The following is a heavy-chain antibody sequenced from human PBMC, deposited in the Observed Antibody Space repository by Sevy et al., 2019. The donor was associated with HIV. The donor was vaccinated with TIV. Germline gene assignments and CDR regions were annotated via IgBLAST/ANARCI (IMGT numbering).Heavy chain of an antibody. V-gene: IGHV3-21*01. Sequence: GGSLRLSCAVSGFTFSSYSMNWVRQAPGKGLEWVSCISSSSNYIYYADSVKGRFTISRDNAKDSLFLQMNRLRAEDTAIYYCARGYCSGTSCSSGRAWVAFDIWGQGTMVTVS. CDR1: GFTFSSYS. CDR3: ARGYCSGTSCSSGRAWVAFDI. CDR2: ISSSSNYI. D-gene: IGHD2-15*01. J-gene: IGHJ3*02.